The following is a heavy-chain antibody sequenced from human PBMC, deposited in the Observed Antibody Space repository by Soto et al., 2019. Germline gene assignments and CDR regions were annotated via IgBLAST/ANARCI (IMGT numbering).Heavy chain of an antibody. D-gene: IGHD3-10*01. CDR1: GFSLSTSGVG. V-gene: IGHV2-5*01. J-gene: IGHJ5*02. CDR3: AHRCYWFGGEDWFDP. Sequence: QITLKESGPTLVNPTQTLTLTCTFSGFSLSTSGVGVGWIRQPPGKALEWLAVIYWNEDKHFSPSLKSRLTSVKDTSKNPVVLTLTNVDPVDTATYYCAHRCYWFGGEDWFDPWGPGTLVTVSS. CDR2: IYWNEDK.